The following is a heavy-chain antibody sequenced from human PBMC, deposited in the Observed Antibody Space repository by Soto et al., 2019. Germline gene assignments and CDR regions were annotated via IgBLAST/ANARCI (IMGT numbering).Heavy chain of an antibody. CDR2: ISAYNGNT. V-gene: IGHV1-18*01. Sequence: ASVKVSCKASGYTFTSYGISWVRQAPGQGLEWMGWISAYNGNTNYAQKLQGRVTMTTDTSTSTAYMELRSLRSDDTAVYYCARFFYDILTGSYSPFDYWGQGTLVTVSS. D-gene: IGHD3-9*01. CDR3: ARFFYDILTGSYSPFDY. CDR1: GYTFTSYG. J-gene: IGHJ4*02.